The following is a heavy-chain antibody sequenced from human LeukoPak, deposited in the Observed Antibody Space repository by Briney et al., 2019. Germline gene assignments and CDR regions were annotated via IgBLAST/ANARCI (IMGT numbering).Heavy chain of an antibody. CDR1: GYSFTKYW. Sequence: GESLQISCQGSGYSFTKYWIAWVRQMPGKGLECMGIIYPGDSDTKYSPSFQGQVTISADKSISTAYLQWSSLKASDTAMYYCARHQSSGYSFGYGANDYWGQGTPVTVSS. CDR3: ARHQSSGYSFGYGANDY. D-gene: IGHD5-18*01. J-gene: IGHJ4*02. V-gene: IGHV5-51*01. CDR2: IYPGDSDT.